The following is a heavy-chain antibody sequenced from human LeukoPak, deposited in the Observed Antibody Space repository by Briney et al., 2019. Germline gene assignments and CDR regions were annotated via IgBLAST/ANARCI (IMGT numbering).Heavy chain of an antibody. J-gene: IGHJ4*02. CDR1: GFTFSSYS. CDR2: ISSSSSYI. D-gene: IGHD6-19*01. Sequence: GGSLRLSCAASGFTFSSYSMNWVRQAPGKGLEWVSSISSSSSYIYYADSVKGRFTISRDNAKNSLYLQMSSLKASDTAMYYCARLLSSGWYLNDLDYWGQGTLVTVSS. V-gene: IGHV3-21*04. CDR3: ARLLSSGWYLNDLDY.